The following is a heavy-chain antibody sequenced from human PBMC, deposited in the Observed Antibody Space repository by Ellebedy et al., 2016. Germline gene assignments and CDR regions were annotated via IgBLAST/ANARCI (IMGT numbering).Heavy chain of an antibody. CDR1: VYTFTTFS. CDR2: VNTFSGNT. Sequence: ASVKVSXXASVYTFTTFSIPWVRQVPGQGLEWMGFVNTFSGNTKFAQKFQGRVSMTTDSSTHTAYMDLRSLRSDDTAMYYCAKTSGWGYGENWGQGTLVTVSS. CDR3: AKTSGWGYGEN. V-gene: IGHV1-18*04. D-gene: IGHD3-10*01. J-gene: IGHJ4*02.